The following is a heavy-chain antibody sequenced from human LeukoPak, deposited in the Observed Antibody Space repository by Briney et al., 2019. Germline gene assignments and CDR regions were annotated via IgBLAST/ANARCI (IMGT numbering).Heavy chain of an antibody. CDR3: ARFLDYYDSSGYRVDAFDI. CDR2: ISSSSSYI. Sequence: GGSLRLSCAASGFTFSIYSMNWVRQAPGKGLEWVSSISSSSSYIYYADSMKGRFTISRDNAKNSLYLQMNSLRAEDTAVYYCARFLDYYDSSGYRVDAFDIWGQGTMVTVSS. CDR1: GFTFSIYS. J-gene: IGHJ3*02. V-gene: IGHV3-21*01. D-gene: IGHD3-22*01.